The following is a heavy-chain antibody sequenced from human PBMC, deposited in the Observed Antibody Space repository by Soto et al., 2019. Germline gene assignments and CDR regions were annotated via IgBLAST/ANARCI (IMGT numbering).Heavy chain of an antibody. CDR2: ISWDGGST. V-gene: IGHV3-43*01. J-gene: IGHJ4*02. D-gene: IGHD6-13*01. CDR1: GFTFDDYT. Sequence: GGSLRLSCAASGFTFDDYTMHWVRQAPGKGLEWVSLISWDGGSTYYADSVKGRFTISRDNSKNSLYLQMNSLRTEDTALYYCAKDMGIAAAEPYYFDYWGQGTLVTVSS. CDR3: AKDMGIAAAEPYYFDY.